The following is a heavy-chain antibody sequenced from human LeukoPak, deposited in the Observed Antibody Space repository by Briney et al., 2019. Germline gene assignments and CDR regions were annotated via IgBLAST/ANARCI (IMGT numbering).Heavy chain of an antibody. D-gene: IGHD3-22*01. V-gene: IGHV4-39*01. CDR2: IYYSGST. CDR3: AKAGVRYFDSSGLYAFDF. J-gene: IGHJ3*01. CDR1: GGSISSSSHY. Sequence: PSETLSLTCTVSGGSISSSSHYWGWIRQPPGKGLEWIGTIYYSGSTYHNPSLKSRVTLSVDTSRNQFSLRLSSVDAADTAVYYCAKAGVRYFDSSGLYAFDFWGQGTTVTVSS.